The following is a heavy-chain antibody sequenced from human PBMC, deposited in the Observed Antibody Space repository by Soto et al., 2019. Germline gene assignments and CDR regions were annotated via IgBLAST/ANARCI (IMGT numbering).Heavy chain of an antibody. D-gene: IGHD3-3*01. CDR2: TSYSGNT. CDR1: GVSVSTYY. V-gene: IGHV4-59*02. CDR3: ARDGVGPFDY. J-gene: IGHJ4*02. Sequence: PSETLSLTCTISGVSVSTYYWSWIRQPPGKELEWIGLTSYSGNTNYNPSLKSRVAMAVDTSKNQFSLTLRFVTAADTTVYYCARDGVGPFDYWGQGTLVTVSS.